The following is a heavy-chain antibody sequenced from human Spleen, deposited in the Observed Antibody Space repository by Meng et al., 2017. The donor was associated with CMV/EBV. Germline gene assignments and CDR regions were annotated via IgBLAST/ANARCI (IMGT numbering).Heavy chain of an antibody. CDR1: GGTFSSYT. D-gene: IGHD2-2*01. V-gene: IGHV1-69*02. Sequence: SVKVSCKASGGTFSSYTISWVRQAPGQGLEWMGRIIPILGIANYAQKFQGRVTITADKSTSTAYMELSSLRSEDTAVYYCTSSLKQYCSSGKCHSDYYYYGMDVWGQGTTVTVSS. CDR2: IIPILGIA. J-gene: IGHJ6*02. CDR3: TSSLKQYCSSGKCHSDYYYYGMDV.